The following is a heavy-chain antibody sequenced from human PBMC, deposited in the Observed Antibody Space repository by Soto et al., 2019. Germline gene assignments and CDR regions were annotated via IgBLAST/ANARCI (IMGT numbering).Heavy chain of an antibody. CDR2: ISRSSTGI. D-gene: IGHD3-10*01. V-gene: IGHV3-48*02. Sequence: EVQLVESGVGMVQPGGSLRLSCAASGFTFSLYSMSWVRQAPGKGLEWVSYISRSSTGIHYADSVKGRFTISRDDATNSMHLQMNSLRDGDTAVYYCARAVTWGLDVWGQGTTVSISS. CDR3: ARAVTWGLDV. J-gene: IGHJ6*02. CDR1: GFTFSLYS.